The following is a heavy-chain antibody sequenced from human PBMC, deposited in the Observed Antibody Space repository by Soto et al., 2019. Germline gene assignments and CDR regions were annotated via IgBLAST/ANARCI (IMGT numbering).Heavy chain of an antibody. CDR3: ASSGGLYDSSGYYPQGAFDI. CDR1: GGTFSSYA. J-gene: IGHJ3*02. V-gene: IGHV1-69*06. Sequence: SVKVSFKASGGTFSSYAISWVRQAPGQGLEWMGGIIPIFGTANYAQKFQGRVTITADKSTSTAYMELSSLRSEDTAVYYCASSGGLYDSSGYYPQGAFDIWGQGTMVTVSS. D-gene: IGHD3-22*01. CDR2: IIPIFGTA.